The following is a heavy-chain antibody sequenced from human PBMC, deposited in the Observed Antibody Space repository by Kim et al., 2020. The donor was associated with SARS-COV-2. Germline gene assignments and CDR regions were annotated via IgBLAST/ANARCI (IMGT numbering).Heavy chain of an antibody. CDR2: INHSGST. CDR3: ARGNCSSTSCADPYFDY. Sequence: SETLSLTCAVYGGSFSGYYWSWIRQPPGKGLEWIGEINHSGSTNYNPSLKSRVTISVDTSKNQFSLKLSSVTAADTAVYYCARGNCSSTSCADPYFDYWGQGTLVTVSS. V-gene: IGHV4-34*01. CDR1: GGSFSGYY. D-gene: IGHD2-2*01. J-gene: IGHJ4*02.